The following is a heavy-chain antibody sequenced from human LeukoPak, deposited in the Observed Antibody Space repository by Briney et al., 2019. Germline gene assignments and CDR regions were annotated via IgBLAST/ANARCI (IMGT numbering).Heavy chain of an antibody. CDR3: ARVVRGSYGLDY. CDR1: GYSFTSYW. CDR2: IDPSDSYT. Sequence: GESLKISCKGSGYSFTSYWISWVRQMPGKGLEWMGRIDPSDSYTNYSPSFQGHVTISADKFISTAYLQWSSLKASDTAMYYCARVVRGSYGLDYWGQGTLVTVSS. J-gene: IGHJ4*02. D-gene: IGHD4-17*01. V-gene: IGHV5-10-1*01.